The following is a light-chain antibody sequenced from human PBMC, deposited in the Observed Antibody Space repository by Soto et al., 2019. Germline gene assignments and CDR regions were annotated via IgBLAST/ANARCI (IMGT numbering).Light chain of an antibody. V-gene: IGKV3-20*01. CDR1: QIVSDNF. J-gene: IGKJ2*01. CDR3: QQFGSSIPHT. Sequence: EIVLTQSPGTLSLSPGERATLACGASQIVSDNFLAWYQQKPGQAPRLLIYGASSRANGIPDRFSGSGSGTDFTLTISRLEPGDFAVYYCQQFGSSIPHTFGQGTKLEIK. CDR2: GAS.